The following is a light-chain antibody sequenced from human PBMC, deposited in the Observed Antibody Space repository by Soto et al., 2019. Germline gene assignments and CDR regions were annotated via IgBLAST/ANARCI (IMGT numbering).Light chain of an antibody. Sequence: QSVLTQPASVSGSAGQSISISCAGTNSDIGRYNFVSWYQQRPGQAPKLLIFDVSNRPSGISDRFSGSKSGQTAPPTISGLQAEDEADYYCNSYTSSSPPYVFGTG. V-gene: IGLV2-14*01. CDR3: NSYTSSSPPYV. CDR2: DVS. CDR1: NSDIGRYNF. J-gene: IGLJ1*01.